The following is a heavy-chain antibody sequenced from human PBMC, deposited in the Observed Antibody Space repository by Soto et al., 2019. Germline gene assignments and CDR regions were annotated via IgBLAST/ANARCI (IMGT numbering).Heavy chain of an antibody. J-gene: IGHJ6*02. D-gene: IGHD3-3*01. CDR3: AIDQGGITIFGVPSGMDV. CDR1: GGSIPSGGHY. V-gene: IGHV4-31*03. CDR2: IYYSGST. Sequence: QVQLQESGPGLVKPSQTLSLTCTVSGGSIPSGGHYWSWIRQHPGKGLEWIGYIYYSGSTYYNPYLKSRVTISVDTSKNQFSLKLRSVTVADTAVYYCAIDQGGITIFGVPSGMDVWGQGTTVTVSS.